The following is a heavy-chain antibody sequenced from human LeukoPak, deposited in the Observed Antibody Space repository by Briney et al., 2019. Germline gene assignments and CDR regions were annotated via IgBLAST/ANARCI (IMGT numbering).Heavy chain of an antibody. CDR2: IRYDGSNK. D-gene: IGHD3-10*01. CDR1: RFTFSSYG. Sequence: GGSLRLSCAASRFTFSSYGMHWVRQAPGKGLEWVAFIRYDGSNKYYADSVKGRFTISRDNSKDTLYLQMNSLRAEDTAVYYCAKDRGENWFDPWGQGTLVTVSS. V-gene: IGHV3-30*02. CDR3: AKDRGENWFDP. J-gene: IGHJ5*02.